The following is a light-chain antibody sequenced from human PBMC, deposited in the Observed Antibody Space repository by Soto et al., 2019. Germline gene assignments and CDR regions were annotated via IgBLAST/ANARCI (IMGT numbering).Light chain of an antibody. Sequence: DIQMTQSPSSLSASVGDRVTITCRASQSISSYLNWYQQKPGKAPKLLIYAASSLQSGVPSRFSGSGSGTDFTLTIGSLEPEDIAVYYCQQRNNWPLTFGGGTKVDI. CDR1: QSISSY. J-gene: IGKJ4*01. CDR3: QQRNNWPLT. V-gene: IGKV1-39*01. CDR2: AAS.